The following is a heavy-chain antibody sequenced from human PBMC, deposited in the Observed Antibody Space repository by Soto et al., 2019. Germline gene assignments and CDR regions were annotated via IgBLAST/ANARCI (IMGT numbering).Heavy chain of an antibody. D-gene: IGHD3-22*01. V-gene: IGHV1-69*01. CDR3: VFYYDSSGYYDAFDI. J-gene: IGHJ3*02. CDR1: GGTFSSHA. CDR2: IIPIFGTV. Sequence: QVQLVQSGAEVKKPGSSVKVSCKASGGTFSSHAISWVRQAPGQGLEWMGGIIPIFGTVDYAQNFQGRVTITADESTTTAYVELSSLRSEDTAVYYCVFYYDSSGYYDAFDIWGQGTMVTVSS.